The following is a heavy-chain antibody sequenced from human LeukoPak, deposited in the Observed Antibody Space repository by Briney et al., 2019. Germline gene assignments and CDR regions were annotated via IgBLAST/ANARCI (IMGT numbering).Heavy chain of an antibody. J-gene: IGHJ3*02. CDR2: IIPIFGTT. D-gene: IGHD4-17*01. V-gene: IGHV1-69*05. CDR3: AGGDDYVQAFDI. Sequence: ASVKVSCKASGGTFSSYAFSWVRQAPGQGLELMGGIIPIFGTTNYAQTFLGRVTITTDESTSTAYMELSSLRSENTAVYYCAGGDDYVQAFDIWGQGTMVTVSS. CDR1: GGTFSSYA.